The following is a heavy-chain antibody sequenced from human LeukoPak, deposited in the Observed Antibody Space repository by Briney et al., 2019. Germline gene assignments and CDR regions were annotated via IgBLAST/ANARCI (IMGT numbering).Heavy chain of an antibody. CDR2: IYYSGST. V-gene: IGHV4-39*01. CDR1: XXXXSXSSXY. D-gene: IGHD3-9*01. J-gene: IGHJ4*02. Sequence: LSXXXXXSXXXXSXSSXYWGWIRQPPGKGLEWIGSIYYSGSTYYNPSLKSRVTISVDTSKNQFSLKLSSVTAADTAVYYCARRCVGEGTYYDILTGYANQYYFVYWGQGTLVTVSS. CDR3: ARRCVGEGTYYDILTGYANQYYFVY.